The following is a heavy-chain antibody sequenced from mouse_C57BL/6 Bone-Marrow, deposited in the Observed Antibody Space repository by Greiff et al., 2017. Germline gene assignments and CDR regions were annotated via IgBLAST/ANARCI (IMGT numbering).Heavy chain of an antibody. V-gene: IGHV1-82*01. CDR3: AKGELRLGFFDY. CDR1: GYAFSSSW. Sequence: QVQLKQSGPELVKPGASVKISCKASGYAFSSSWMNWVKQRPGKGLEWIGRIYPGDGDTNYNGKFKGKATLTADKSSSTAYMQLSSLTSEDSAVYVCAKGELRLGFFDYWGQGTTLTVSS. D-gene: IGHD3-2*02. CDR2: IYPGDGDT. J-gene: IGHJ2*01.